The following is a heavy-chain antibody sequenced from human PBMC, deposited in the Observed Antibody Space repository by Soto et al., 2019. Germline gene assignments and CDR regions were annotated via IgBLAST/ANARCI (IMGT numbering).Heavy chain of an antibody. J-gene: IGHJ4*02. Sequence: EVQLLESGGGLVQPGGSLRLSCAASGFTFSSYAMSWVRQAPGKGLEWVSAISGSGGSTYYADSVKGRFTISRDNSKNTLYLQRNSLRAEDTAVYCCARIMITCGGVIVIHAPADYWGQGTLVTVSS. CDR3: ARIMITCGGVIVIHAPADY. CDR1: GFTFSSYA. V-gene: IGHV3-23*01. D-gene: IGHD3-16*02. CDR2: ISGSGGST.